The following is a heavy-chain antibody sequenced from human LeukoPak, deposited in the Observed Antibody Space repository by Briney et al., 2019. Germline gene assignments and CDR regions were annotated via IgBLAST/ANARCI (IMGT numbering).Heavy chain of an antibody. J-gene: IGHJ4*02. Sequence: GGSLRLSCAASGFTFSGYWMSWVRQAPGKGLEWVANIKQDGSEKYYVDSVKGRFTISRDNAKNSLYLQMNSLRAEDTAVYYCARDPTDYYDSSGYYYDDYWGQGTLVTVSS. CDR1: GFTFSGYW. CDR3: ARDPTDYYDSSGYYYDDY. CDR2: IKQDGSEK. D-gene: IGHD3-22*01. V-gene: IGHV3-7*01.